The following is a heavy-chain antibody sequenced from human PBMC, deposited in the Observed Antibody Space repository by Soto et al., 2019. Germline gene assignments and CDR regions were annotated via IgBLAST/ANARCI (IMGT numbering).Heavy chain of an antibody. Sequence: ASVKVSCKASGYTFTSYYMHWVQQAPGQGLEWMGIINPSGGSTSYAQKFQGRVTMTRDTSTSTVYMELSSLRSEDTAVYYCARSRYSSGWYEAFDIWGQGTMVTVS. D-gene: IGHD6-19*01. CDR1: GYTFTSYY. V-gene: IGHV1-46*01. CDR3: ARSRYSSGWYEAFDI. J-gene: IGHJ3*02. CDR2: INPSGGST.